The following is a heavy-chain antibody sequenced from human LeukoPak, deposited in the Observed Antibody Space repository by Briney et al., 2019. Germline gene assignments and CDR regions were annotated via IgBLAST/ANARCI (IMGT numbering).Heavy chain of an antibody. Sequence: ASVKVSCKASGYTFTSYYMHWVRQAPGQGLEWMGIINPSGGSTTYAQKFQGRATMTGDTSTSTVYMELSSLTSEDTAVYYCARNGAATAPKGWFDPWGQGTLVTVSS. D-gene: IGHD1-26*01. V-gene: IGHV1-46*01. CDR2: INPSGGST. CDR1: GYTFTSYY. CDR3: ARNGAATAPKGWFDP. J-gene: IGHJ5*02.